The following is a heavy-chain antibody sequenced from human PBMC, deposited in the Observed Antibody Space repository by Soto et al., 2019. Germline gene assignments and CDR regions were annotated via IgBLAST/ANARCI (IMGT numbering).Heavy chain of an antibody. V-gene: IGHV3-23*01. CDR2: ISDGGHHT. D-gene: IGHD1-1*01. CDR1: EFTFVSYA. J-gene: IGHJ4*02. Sequence: TWLSMRLPCAASEFTFVSYAMHWVRQAQGKGLEWVSTISDGGHHTFYADSVKGRFTISRDNSRNTLYLQMSSLGAEDAAVYYCAKQFSRQLELDYWGQGTLVTVYPGKREKVSVKVACKASGYFFDYWGQGTPVTVSS. CDR3: AKQFSRQLELDYWGQGTLVTVYPGKREKVSVKVACKASGYFFDY.